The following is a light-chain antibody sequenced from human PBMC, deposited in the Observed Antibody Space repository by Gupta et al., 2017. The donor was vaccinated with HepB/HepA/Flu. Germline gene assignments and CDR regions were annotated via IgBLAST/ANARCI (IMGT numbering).Light chain of an antibody. J-gene: IGKJ3*01. V-gene: IGKV1-39*01. CDR1: QSILRF. CDR2: TAS. Sequence: DIQMTQSPSSLSAFVGGRVTIPCRSSQSILRFLNWFQKKPGKAPNLLIYTASTLQNGVPSRFSGGGSWTDFTLNVISLQPENFAKYYCQQTYSGPPTFGPGTKVDIK. CDR3: QQTYSGPPT.